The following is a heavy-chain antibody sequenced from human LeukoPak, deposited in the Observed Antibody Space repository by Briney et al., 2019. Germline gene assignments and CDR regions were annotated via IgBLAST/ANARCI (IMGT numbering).Heavy chain of an antibody. V-gene: IGHV1-18*01. CDR2: ISAYNGNT. D-gene: IGHD2-2*01. J-gene: IGHJ4*02. Sequence: ASVKVSCEASGYTFTSYGISWVRQAPGQGLEWMGCISAYNGNTNYAQKLQGRVTMTTDTSTSTAYMELRSLRSDDTAVYYCARSDCSSTSCPGDYWGQGTLVTVSS. CDR1: GYTFTSYG. CDR3: ARSDCSSTSCPGDY.